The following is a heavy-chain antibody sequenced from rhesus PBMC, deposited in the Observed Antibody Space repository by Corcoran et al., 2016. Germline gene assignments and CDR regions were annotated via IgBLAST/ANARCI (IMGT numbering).Heavy chain of an antibody. Sequence: QVRLQESGPGLVKPSETLSLTCAVSGGSIRSNYWSWIRQPPGKGLEWIGRFSCSRGSTAYNPSLTSRVTLSTDTSKNQFSLKLSSVSAADTAVYYCARDLGPEDNSLDVWGRGLLVTVSS. V-gene: IGHV4-147*01. D-gene: IGHD3-34*01. CDR3: ARDLGPEDNSLDV. CDR2: FSCSRGST. CDR1: GGSIRSNY. J-gene: IGHJ5-2*02.